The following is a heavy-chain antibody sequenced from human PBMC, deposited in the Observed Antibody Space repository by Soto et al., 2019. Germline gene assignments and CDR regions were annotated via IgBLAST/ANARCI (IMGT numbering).Heavy chain of an antibody. J-gene: IGHJ3*02. V-gene: IGHV3-21*01. Sequence: VGSLRLSCAASGFTFSSYSMNWVRQAPGKGLEWVSSISSSSSYIYYADSVKGRFTISRDNAKNSLYLQMNSLRAEDTAVYYCARDGGSGVGAFDIWGQGTMVTVSS. CDR2: ISSSSSYI. CDR1: GFTFSSYS. CDR3: ARDGGSGVGAFDI. D-gene: IGHD3-3*01.